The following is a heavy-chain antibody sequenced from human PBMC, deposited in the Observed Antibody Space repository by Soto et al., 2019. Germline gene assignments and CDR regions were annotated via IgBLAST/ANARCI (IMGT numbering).Heavy chain of an antibody. D-gene: IGHD1-1*01. V-gene: IGHV1-46*01. CDR1: GYTFTSQN. CDR2: INPSIGTT. J-gene: IGHJ4*02. Sequence: ASVKVSCKASGYTFTSQNMHWVRQAPGQGLEWMGVINPSIGTTTYAQKFQGRVTMTSDTSTSSVYMEVSSLRSEDTAVYYCARGSPTTTPFDHWCQGTLVTVSS. CDR3: ARGSPTTTPFDH.